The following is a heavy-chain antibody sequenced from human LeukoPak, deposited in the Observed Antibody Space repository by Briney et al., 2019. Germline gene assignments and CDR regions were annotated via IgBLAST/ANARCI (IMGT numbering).Heavy chain of an antibody. CDR1: GYTFTSYG. J-gene: IGHJ3*02. CDR3: AGSIAVAGTHAFDI. D-gene: IGHD6-19*01. CDR2: ISAYNGNT. V-gene: IGHV1-18*01. Sequence: GASVKVSCKASGYTFTSYGISWVRQAPGQGLEWVGWISAYNGNTNYAQKLQGRVTMTTDTSTSTAYMELRSLRSDDTAVYYCAGSIAVAGTHAFDIWGQGTMVTVSS.